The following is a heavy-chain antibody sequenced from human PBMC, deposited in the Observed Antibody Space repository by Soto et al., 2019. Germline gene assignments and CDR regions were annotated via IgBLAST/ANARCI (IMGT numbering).Heavy chain of an antibody. Sequence: QVQLVQSGAEVRKPGSSVQVSCKASGGTFYTYPFSWVRQAPGQGLEWMGSITPIYPTTNYAEKFQGRLTVTEDGSTNTAYMELNSLTSEDTAVYYCARIPRYSFPTSDDLDSWGQGTLVSVSS. CDR1: GGTFYTYP. V-gene: IGHV1-69*15. CDR3: ARIPRYSFPTSDDLDS. D-gene: IGHD5-18*01. J-gene: IGHJ4*02. CDR2: ITPIYPTT.